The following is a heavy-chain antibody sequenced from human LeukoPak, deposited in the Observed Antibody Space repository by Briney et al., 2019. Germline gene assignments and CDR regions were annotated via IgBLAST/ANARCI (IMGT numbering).Heavy chain of an antibody. V-gene: IGHV1-69*13. J-gene: IGHJ4*02. Sequence: SVKVSCKASGGTFSSYAISWVRQAPGQGLEWMGGTIPIFGTANYAQKFQGRVTITADESTSTAYMELSSLRSEDTAVYYCAKDKAVAGTSLIDYWGQGTLVTVSS. CDR3: AKDKAVAGTSLIDY. CDR1: GGTFSSYA. CDR2: TIPIFGTA. D-gene: IGHD6-19*01.